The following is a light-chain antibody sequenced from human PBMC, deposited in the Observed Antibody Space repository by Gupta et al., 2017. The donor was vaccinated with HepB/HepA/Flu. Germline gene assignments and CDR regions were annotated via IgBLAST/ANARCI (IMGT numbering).Light chain of an antibody. CDR1: QGINGY. J-gene: IGKJ1*01. Sequence: MQLTQSVSFVSALVGHRVTITCRVSQGINGYLAWYQKKPGKAPKLLIYAASTLQSGVPSRFSGSGSGTTFTLTISSLQPEDFATYYCQQLNTYPLTFGQGTKVEIK. CDR2: AAS. V-gene: IGKV1-9*01. CDR3: QQLNTYPLT.